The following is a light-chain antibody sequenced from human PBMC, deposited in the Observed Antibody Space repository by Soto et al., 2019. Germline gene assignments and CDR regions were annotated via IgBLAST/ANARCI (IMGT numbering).Light chain of an antibody. CDR2: DVS. CDR1: RSDIGSYNL. J-gene: IGLJ3*02. V-gene: IGLV2-14*02. Sequence: QSALTQPASVSGSPGQSITISCTGTRSDIGSYNLVSWYQQHPGKAPKLIIYDVSFRPSGISDRFSGSKSGNTASLTISGLQAEDEADYFCSSYTGSSTSFSGGTQLTVL. CDR3: SSYTGSSTS.